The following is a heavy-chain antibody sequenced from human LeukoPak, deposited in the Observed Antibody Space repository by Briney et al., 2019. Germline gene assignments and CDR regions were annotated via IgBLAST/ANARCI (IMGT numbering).Heavy chain of an antibody. V-gene: IGHV3-21*01. CDR3: AREGIQLWLRDY. CDR2: ISSSSSDI. Sequence: TGGSLRLSCAASGFTFSNYIMNWVRQAPGKGLEWVSSISSSSSDIYYADSVKGRFTISRDNAKNSLYLQMNSLRAEDTAVYYCAREGIQLWLRDYWGQGTLVTVSS. CDR1: GFTFSNYI. J-gene: IGHJ4*02. D-gene: IGHD5-18*01.